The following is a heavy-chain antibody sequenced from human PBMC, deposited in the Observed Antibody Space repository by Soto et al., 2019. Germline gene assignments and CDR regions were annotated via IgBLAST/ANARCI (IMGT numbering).Heavy chain of an antibody. CDR3: ALIAAATPGYFDY. V-gene: IGHV3-72*01. D-gene: IGHD6-13*01. J-gene: IGHJ4*02. Sequence: GGSMRLSCAASGFTFSDHYMDWVRQAPGKGLEWVGRTRNKANSYTTEYAASVKGRFTISRDDSKNSLYLQMNSLKTEDTAVYYCALIAAATPGYFDYWGQGTLVTVSS. CDR1: GFTFSDHY. CDR2: TRNKANSYTT.